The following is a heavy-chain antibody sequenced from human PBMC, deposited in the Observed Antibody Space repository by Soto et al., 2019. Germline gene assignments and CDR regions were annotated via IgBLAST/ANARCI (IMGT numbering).Heavy chain of an antibody. CDR1: GFTFSSYF. V-gene: IGHV3-30*18. Sequence: GGSLRLSCAACGFTFSSYFVHWVRQAPGKGLEWVAVISYDGSNKYYADSVKGRFTISRDNSKNTLYLQMNSLRAEDTAVYYCAQDQNNSGYDYYYYYGMDVWGQGTTVTVSS. D-gene: IGHD5-12*01. CDR3: AQDQNNSGYDYYYYYGMDV. J-gene: IGHJ6*02. CDR2: ISYDGSNK.